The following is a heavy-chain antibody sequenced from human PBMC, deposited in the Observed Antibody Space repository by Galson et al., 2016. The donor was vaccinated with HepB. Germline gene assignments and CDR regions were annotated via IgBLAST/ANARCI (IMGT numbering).Heavy chain of an antibody. CDR1: GDSVSSRSSA. Sequence: CAISGDSVSSRSSAWIWIRQSPSRGLEWLGKTYYRSKWYHDYALSIKGRITINPDTSKNLFSLQLESVTPEDTAVYYCARDKNWFDPWGQGTLVTVSS. CDR3: ARDKNWFDP. V-gene: IGHV6-1*01. J-gene: IGHJ5*02. CDR2: TYYRSKWYH.